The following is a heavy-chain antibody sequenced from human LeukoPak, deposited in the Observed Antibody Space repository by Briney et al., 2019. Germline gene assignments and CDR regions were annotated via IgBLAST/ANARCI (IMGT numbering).Heavy chain of an antibody. CDR3: AKGGSNIVATIMSDAFDI. D-gene: IGHD5-12*01. J-gene: IGHJ3*02. V-gene: IGHV3-30*18. Sequence: PGGSLRLSCAASGFTFSSYGMHWVRQAPGKGLEWVAVISYDGSNKYYADSVKGRFTISRDNSKNTLYLQMNSLRAEDTAVYYCAKGGSNIVATIMSDAFDIWGQGTMVTVSP. CDR1: GFTFSSYG. CDR2: ISYDGSNK.